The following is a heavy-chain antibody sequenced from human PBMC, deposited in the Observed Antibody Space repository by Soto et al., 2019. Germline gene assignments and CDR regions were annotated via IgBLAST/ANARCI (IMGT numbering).Heavy chain of an antibody. CDR2: ISGYNGTT. Sequence: QLQLVQSGAEMKQPGASVKVSCKATGYTLTNFGISWVRQAPGQGLEWMGWISGYNGTTHYAQNLQGRVTMTTDTATTTGYMELRSLRSDDTAGYYCARGEGDRYGNNYYYYDGMDGWGQGTTVTVSS. D-gene: IGHD5-18*01. CDR1: GYTLTNFG. CDR3: ARGEGDRYGNNYYYYDGMDG. V-gene: IGHV1-18*01. J-gene: IGHJ6*02.